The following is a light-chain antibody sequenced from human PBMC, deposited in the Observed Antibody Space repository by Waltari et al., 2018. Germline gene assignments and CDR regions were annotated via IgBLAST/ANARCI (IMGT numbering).Light chain of an antibody. CDR3: YSTDRTGKHRV. Sequence: SYELTQLPSVSVSPGQTARITCSGDALPNKYGYWYQQKSGQAPVLVIYEDNKRRSGIPERVSGSSSGTMVTVTISGAQVEDEGAYYCYSTDRTGKHRVFGGGTKLTVL. CDR2: EDN. CDR1: ALPNKY. V-gene: IGLV3-10*01. J-gene: IGLJ2*01.